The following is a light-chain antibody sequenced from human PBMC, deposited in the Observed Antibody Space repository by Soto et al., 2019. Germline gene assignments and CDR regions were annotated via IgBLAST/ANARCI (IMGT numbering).Light chain of an antibody. CDR1: SSDVGGHKL. Sequence: QSALTQPASVSGSPGQSITITCTGTSSDVGGHKLVSWYQQHPGKAPKLMIYEDSKRPSGLFNRFSGSKSGNTASLTISGLQAEDEADYYCSSYAGSSTWVFGGGTKLTVL. J-gene: IGLJ3*02. V-gene: IGLV2-23*01. CDR3: SSYAGSSTWV. CDR2: EDS.